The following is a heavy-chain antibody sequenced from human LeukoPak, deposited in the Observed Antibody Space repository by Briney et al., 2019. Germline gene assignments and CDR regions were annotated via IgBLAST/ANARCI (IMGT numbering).Heavy chain of an antibody. J-gene: IGHJ6*03. CDR3: ARDGNTNYYYMDV. CDR2: INPSGGST. CDR1: GYTFTNYF. V-gene: IGHV1-46*01. Sequence: ASVKVSCKASGYTFTNYFITWVRQTPGQGLEWMGIINPSGGSTSYAQKFQGRVTMTRDMSTSTVYMELSSLRSEDTAVYYCARDGNTNYYYMDVWGKGTTVTVSS. D-gene: IGHD2/OR15-2a*01.